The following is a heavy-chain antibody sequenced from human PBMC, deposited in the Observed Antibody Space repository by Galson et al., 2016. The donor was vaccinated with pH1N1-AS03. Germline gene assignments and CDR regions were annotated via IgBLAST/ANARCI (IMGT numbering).Heavy chain of an antibody. D-gene: IGHD3-10*01. Sequence: SVKVSCEASGYVFGSYRISWVRQAPGQGLEWMGWISVYNGNTNHAQNLQGRVTMSTDTSTTTAYMELRSLTSDDTAVYYCARQTMVHYFDYWGQGTLVTVSS. CDR3: ARQTMVHYFDY. J-gene: IGHJ4*02. V-gene: IGHV1-18*01. CDR2: ISVYNGNT. CDR1: GYVFGSYR.